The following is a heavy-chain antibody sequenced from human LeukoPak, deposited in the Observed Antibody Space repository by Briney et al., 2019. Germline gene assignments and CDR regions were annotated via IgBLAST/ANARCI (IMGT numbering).Heavy chain of an antibody. CDR2: IYYSGST. Sequence: PSETLSLACTVSGGSISSGDYYWSWIRQPPGKGLEWIGYIYYSGSTYYDPSLKSRVTISVDTSKNQFSLKLNSVTAADTAVYYCARGPRYFRYGLEVWGKGTTVTVSS. CDR3: ARGPRYFRYGLEV. D-gene: IGHD3-9*01. CDR1: GGSISSGDYY. J-gene: IGHJ6*04. V-gene: IGHV4-30-4*01.